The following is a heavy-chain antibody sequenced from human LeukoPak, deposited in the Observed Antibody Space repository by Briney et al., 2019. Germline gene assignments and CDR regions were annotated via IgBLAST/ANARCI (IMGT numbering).Heavy chain of an antibody. V-gene: IGHV1-3*01. CDR3: ALPYSSGWSTVLDY. CDR1: GYTFTSYT. J-gene: IGHJ4*02. Sequence: ASVKVSCKASGYTFTSYTMHWVRQAPGQRLEWMGWINAGNGDTKYLQKFQGRVTITRDTSASTAYMELSSLRSEDTAVYYCALPYSSGWSTVLDYWGQGTLVTVSS. CDR2: INAGNGDT. D-gene: IGHD6-19*01.